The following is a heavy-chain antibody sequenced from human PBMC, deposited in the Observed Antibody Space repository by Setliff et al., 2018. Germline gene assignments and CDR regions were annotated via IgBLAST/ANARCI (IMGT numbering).Heavy chain of an antibody. CDR2: INHSGST. V-gene: IGHV4-34*01. CDR1: GGSFSGYY. Sequence: SETLSLTCAVYGGSFSGYYWSWIRQPPGKGLEWIGEINHSGSTNYNPSLKSRVTISVDTSKNQFSLKLSSVTAADTAVYYCAKGPDSSGYQGWFNPWGQGTLVTVSS. D-gene: IGHD3-22*01. CDR3: AKGPDSSGYQGWFNP. J-gene: IGHJ5*02.